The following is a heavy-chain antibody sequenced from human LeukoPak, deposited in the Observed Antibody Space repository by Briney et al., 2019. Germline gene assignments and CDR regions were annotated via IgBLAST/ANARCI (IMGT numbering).Heavy chain of an antibody. CDR3: ARGGLNYYYYYMDV. V-gene: IGHV3-30*02. D-gene: IGHD3-16*01. CDR2: IRYDGSNK. CDR1: GFTFSSYG. J-gene: IGHJ6*03. Sequence: GGSLRLSCAASGFTFSSYGMHWVRQAPGKGLEWVAFIRYDGSNKYYADSVKGRFTISRDNSKNTLYLQMNSLRAEDTAVYYCARGGLNYYYYYMDVWGKGTTVTVSS.